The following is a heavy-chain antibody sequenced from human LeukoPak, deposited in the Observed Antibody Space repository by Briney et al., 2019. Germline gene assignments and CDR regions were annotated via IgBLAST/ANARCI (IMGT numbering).Heavy chain of an antibody. CDR3: ARHNGDPDGLTDY. CDR1: GYTFTSYG. CDR2: MNPNSGNT. V-gene: IGHV1-8*02. J-gene: IGHJ4*02. Sequence: RASVKVSCKASGYTFTSYGISWVRQAPGQGLEWMGWMNPNSGNTGYAQKFQGRVTMTRNTSISTAYMELSSLRSEDTAVYYCARHNGDPDGLTDYWGQGTLVTVSS. D-gene: IGHD4-17*01.